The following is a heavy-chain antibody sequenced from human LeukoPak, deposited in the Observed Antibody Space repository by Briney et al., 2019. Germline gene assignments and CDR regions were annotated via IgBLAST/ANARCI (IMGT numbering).Heavy chain of an antibody. CDR2: ISSSSSYI. CDR1: GFTFSSYS. J-gene: IGHJ6*02. CDR3: ARVPELRYHEFGELSDYGMDV. V-gene: IGHV3-21*01. Sequence: GGSLRLSCAASGFTFSSYSMNWVRQAPGKGLEWVSSISSSSSYIYYADSVKDRFTISRDNAKNSLYLQMNSLRAEDTAVYYCARVPELRYHEFGELSDYGMDVWGQGTTVTVSS. D-gene: IGHD3-10*01.